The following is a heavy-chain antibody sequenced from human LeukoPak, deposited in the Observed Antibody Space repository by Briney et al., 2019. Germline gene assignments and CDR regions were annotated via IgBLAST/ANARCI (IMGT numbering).Heavy chain of an antibody. CDR1: GGSISSYY. Sequence: PSETLSLTCTVSGGSISSYYWSWIRQPPGKGLEWIGYIYYTGSTNYNPSLKSRVTLSVDTSKNQFSLKLSSVTAADTAVYYCARDRSGSYFGDDDAFDIWGQGTMVTVSS. D-gene: IGHD1-26*01. V-gene: IGHV4-59*01. CDR2: IYYTGST. CDR3: ARDRSGSYFGDDDAFDI. J-gene: IGHJ3*02.